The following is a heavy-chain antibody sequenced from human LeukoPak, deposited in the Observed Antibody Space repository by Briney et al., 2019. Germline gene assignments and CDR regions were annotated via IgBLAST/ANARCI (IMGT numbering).Heavy chain of an antibody. CDR2: INAGNGNT. Sequence: ASVKVSCKASGYTFTSYAMHWVRQAPGQRLEWMGWINAGNGNTKYSQKFQGRVTITRDTSASAAYMDLSSLRSEDTAVYYCARAPGPEYSSSSLSFDYWGQGTLVTVSS. CDR1: GYTFTSYA. J-gene: IGHJ4*02. CDR3: ARAPGPEYSSSSLSFDY. V-gene: IGHV1-3*01. D-gene: IGHD6-6*01.